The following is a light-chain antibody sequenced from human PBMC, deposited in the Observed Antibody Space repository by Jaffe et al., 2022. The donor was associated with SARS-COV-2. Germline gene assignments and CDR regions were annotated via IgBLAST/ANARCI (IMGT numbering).Light chain of an antibody. V-gene: IGLV2-11*01. CDR2: DVS. CDR3: CSYAGSYTYV. J-gene: IGLJ1*01. CDR1: SSDVGGYNY. Sequence: QSAPTQPRSVSGSPGQSVTISCTGTSSDVGGYNYVSWYQHHPGKAPKVLINDVSKRPSGVPDRFSGSKSGNTASLTISGLQAEDEADYYCCSYAGSYTYVFGTGTKVTVL.